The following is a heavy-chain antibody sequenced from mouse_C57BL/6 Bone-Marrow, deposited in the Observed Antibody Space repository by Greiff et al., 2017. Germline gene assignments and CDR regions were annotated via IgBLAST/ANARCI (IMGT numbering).Heavy chain of an antibody. V-gene: IGHV5-6-4*01. CDR2: ISSGGSYT. CDR3: TRDYYCGSGPYSAMDD. D-gene: IGHD1-1*01. CDR1: GFTFSSYT. Sequence: DVQLQESGGGLVKPGGSLKLSCAASGFTFSSYTMSWVRQTPEKRLEWVATISSGGSYTYYPDSVKGRFTISRDNAKNTLYLQMSSLKSEDTAMYYCTRDYYCGSGPYSAMDDWGQGTSVPVST. J-gene: IGHJ4*01.